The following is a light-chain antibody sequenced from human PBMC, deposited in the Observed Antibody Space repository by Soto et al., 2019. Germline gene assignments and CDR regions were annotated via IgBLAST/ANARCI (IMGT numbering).Light chain of an antibody. Sequence: EIVMTQSQATLSVSPGERATLSCRASQSVSSNLAWYQQKPGQAPRLLIYGASTRATGIPARFSGSGSGTEFTLTISSLQSEDDAVYYCQQYNNWPGTFGQGTKVEIK. CDR1: QSVSSN. CDR2: GAS. CDR3: QQYNNWPGT. J-gene: IGKJ1*01. V-gene: IGKV3-15*01.